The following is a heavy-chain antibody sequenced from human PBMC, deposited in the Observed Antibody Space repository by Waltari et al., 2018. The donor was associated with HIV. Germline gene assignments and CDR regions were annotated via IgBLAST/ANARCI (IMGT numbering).Heavy chain of an antibody. Sequence: EVQLVESGGDLVQPGRSLSRSRAASGFAVRGSGMSWVRQAPGKGLGWVALIKDDGSARLYVDSMKGRFTISRDNAENSLYLQMNSLRAEDTAVYYCAIDRATVWGQGTTVTVSS. D-gene: IGHD5-12*01. CDR2: IKDDGSAR. J-gene: IGHJ6*02. CDR3: AIDRATV. CDR1: GFAVRGSG. V-gene: IGHV3-7*01.